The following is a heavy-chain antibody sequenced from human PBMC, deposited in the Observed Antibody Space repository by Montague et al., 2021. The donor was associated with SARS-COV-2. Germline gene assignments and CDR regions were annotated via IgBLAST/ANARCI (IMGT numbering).Heavy chain of an antibody. CDR1: GGSISSSNYY. D-gene: IGHD3-22*01. CDR3: ARRGYYDSAGYHWHLDL. V-gene: IGHV4-61*05. CDR2: ISSNGKT. J-gene: IGHJ2*01. Sequence: SETLSLTCTVYGGSISSSNYYWGWIRQSPGKGLEWIGYISSNGKTNYNPSLKSRVTLSADASRNEFSLKLDSVTAADTAVYFCARRGYYDSAGYHWHLDLWGRGMLVTVSS.